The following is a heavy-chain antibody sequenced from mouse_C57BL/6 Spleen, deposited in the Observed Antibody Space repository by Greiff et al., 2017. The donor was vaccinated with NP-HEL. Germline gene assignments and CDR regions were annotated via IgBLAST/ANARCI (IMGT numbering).Heavy chain of an antibody. CDR3: ARFITTPGAMDY. J-gene: IGHJ4*01. CDR1: GYTFTSYW. Sequence: QVQLQQPGAELVKPGASVKLSCKASGYTFTSYWMHWVKQRPGQGLEWIGMIHPNSGSTNYNEKFKSKATLTVDKSSSTAYMQLSSLTSEDSAVYYCARFITTPGAMDYWGQGTSVTVSS. V-gene: IGHV1-64*01. D-gene: IGHD1-1*01. CDR2: IHPNSGST.